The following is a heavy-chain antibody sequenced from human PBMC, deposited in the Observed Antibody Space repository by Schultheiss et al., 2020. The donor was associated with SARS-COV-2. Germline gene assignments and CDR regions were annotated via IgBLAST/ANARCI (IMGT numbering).Heavy chain of an antibody. CDR2: IYHSGST. V-gene: IGHV4-4*02. D-gene: IGHD3-16*01. Sequence: SETLSLTCAVSGGSISSSNWWSWVRQPPGKGLEWIGEIYHSGSTNYNPSLKSRVTTSVDTSKNQFSLRLNSVTTADTAVYYCARGGHPLSNWFDPWGQGTLVTVSS. CDR3: ARGGHPLSNWFDP. J-gene: IGHJ5*02. CDR1: GGSISSSNW.